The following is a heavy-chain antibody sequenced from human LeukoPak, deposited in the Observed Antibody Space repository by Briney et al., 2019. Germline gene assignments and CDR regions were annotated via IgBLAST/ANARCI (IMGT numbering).Heavy chain of an antibody. CDR3: ASVRVTGGSSSWYRLYYYYMDV. CDR2: INHSGST. J-gene: IGHJ6*03. D-gene: IGHD6-13*01. Sequence: SETLSLTCAVYGGSFSGYYWSWIRQPPGKGLEWIGEINHSGSTNYNPSLKSRVTISVDTSKNQFSLKLSSVTAADTAVYYCASVRVTGGSSSWYRLYYYYMDVWGKGTTVTVSS. CDR1: GGSFSGYY. V-gene: IGHV4-34*01.